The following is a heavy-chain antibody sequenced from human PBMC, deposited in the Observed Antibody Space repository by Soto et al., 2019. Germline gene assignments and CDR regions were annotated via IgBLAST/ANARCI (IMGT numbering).Heavy chain of an antibody. V-gene: IGHV4-34*01. CDR1: GGSFSGYY. D-gene: IGHD6-13*01. CDR3: ARLIAGIAAAGPNYYYYMDV. J-gene: IGHJ6*03. CDR2: INHSGST. Sequence: SETLSLTCAVYGGSFSGYYWSWIRQPPGKGLEWIGEINHSGSTNYNPSLKSRVTISVDTSKNQFSLKLSSVTAADTAVYYCARLIAGIAAAGPNYYYYMDVWGKGTTVTVSS.